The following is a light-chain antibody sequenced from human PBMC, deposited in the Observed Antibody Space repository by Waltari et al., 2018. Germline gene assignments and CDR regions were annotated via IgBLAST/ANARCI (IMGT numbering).Light chain of an antibody. V-gene: IGLV1-40*01. CDR1: GSNIGAGYA. CDR3: QSYDTSLSVV. Sequence: QSVLTQPPSVSGAPGQKVTISCTGRGSNIGAGYAVHWYQQLPRAAPKLLIYGSTSRPLGVPDRFFGSTSGTSASLAITGLQAEDEGDYYCQSYDTSLSVVFGGGTKLTVL. CDR2: GST. J-gene: IGLJ3*02.